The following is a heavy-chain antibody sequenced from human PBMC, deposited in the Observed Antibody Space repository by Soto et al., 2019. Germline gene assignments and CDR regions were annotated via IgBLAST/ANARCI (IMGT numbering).Heavy chain of an antibody. CDR2: ITSDTKTI. CDR3: ARSVEGHFDY. J-gene: IGHJ4*02. CDR1: GFKFNIYS. D-gene: IGHD6-19*01. V-gene: IGHV3-48*02. Sequence: EVQLVESGGALVQPGGSLRLSCAASGFKFNIYSMNWVRQAPGKGLEWSAYITSDTKTIKYGDSVKGRFTISRDNAKNSVYLQMNSLGDEDTAVYYCARSVEGHFDYWGQGTVVTVSS.